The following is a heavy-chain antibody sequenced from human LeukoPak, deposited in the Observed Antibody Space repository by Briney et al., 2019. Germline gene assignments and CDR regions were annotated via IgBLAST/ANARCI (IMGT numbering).Heavy chain of an antibody. D-gene: IGHD3-22*01. V-gene: IGHV3-30*02. CDR1: GFNFGYYW. CDR2: IRYDGSNK. CDR3: ARGMRSGYLNWFDP. J-gene: IGHJ5*02. Sequence: PGGSLRLSCGASGFNFGYYWMHWVRQAPGKGLEWVAFIRYDGSNKYYADSVKGRFTISRDNSKNTLYLQMNSLRAEDTAVYYCARGMRSGYLNWFDPWGQGTLVTVSS.